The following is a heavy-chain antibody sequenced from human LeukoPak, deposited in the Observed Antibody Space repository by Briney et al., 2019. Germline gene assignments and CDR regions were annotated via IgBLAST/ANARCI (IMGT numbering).Heavy chain of an antibody. CDR2: ISYDGSNK. J-gene: IGHJ4*02. Sequence: GGSPRLSCAASGFTFSSYAMHWVRQAPGKGLEWVAVISYDGSNKYYADSVKGRFTISRDNSKNTLYLQMNSLRAEDTAVYYCARDLVDPNYYDSSGVDYWGQGTLVTVSS. CDR3: ARDLVDPNYYDSSGVDY. CDR1: GFTFSSYA. V-gene: IGHV3-30*07. D-gene: IGHD3-22*01.